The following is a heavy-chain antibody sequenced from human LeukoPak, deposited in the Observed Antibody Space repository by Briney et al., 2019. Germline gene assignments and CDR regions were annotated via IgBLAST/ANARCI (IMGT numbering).Heavy chain of an antibody. CDR2: IYDSVTT. V-gene: IGHV4-59*01. J-gene: IGHJ4*02. CDR1: GGSISTYH. CDR3: TRGMRYFDPDY. Sequence: PSETLSLTCTVSGGSISTYHWSWIRQPPGKGLEWIGYIYDSVTTNYNPSLKSRVTISADTSKNQFSLNLRSVTAADTAVYYCTRGMRYFDPDYWGQGTLVTVFS. D-gene: IGHD3-9*01.